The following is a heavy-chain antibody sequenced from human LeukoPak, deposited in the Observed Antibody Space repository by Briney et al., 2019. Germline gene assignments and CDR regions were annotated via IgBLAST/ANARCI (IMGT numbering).Heavy chain of an antibody. Sequence: SETLSLTCTVSGGSISSSSYYWGWIRQPPGKGLEWIGSIYYSGSTYYNPSLKSRVTISVDTSKNQFSLKLSSVTAADTAVYYCARTPTHRYSSSWYLDYWGQGTLVTVSS. J-gene: IGHJ4*02. D-gene: IGHD6-13*01. V-gene: IGHV4-39*07. CDR2: IYYSGST. CDR3: ARTPTHRYSSSWYLDY. CDR1: GGSISSSSYY.